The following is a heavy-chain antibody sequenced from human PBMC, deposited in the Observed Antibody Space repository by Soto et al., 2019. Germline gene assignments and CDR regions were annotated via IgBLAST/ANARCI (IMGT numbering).Heavy chain of an antibody. CDR1: GGYISSGGYY. D-gene: IGHD2-21*01. Sequence: QVQLQESGPGLVKPSQTLSLTCTVSGGYISSGGYYWTWIRQHPGKGLEWIGYIYYSGSTCYNPSLKSRVTISVDTSKNQFSLKLSSVTAADTAVYYCAASCVGCGGFNYYGMDVWGQGTTVTVSS. CDR2: IYYSGST. V-gene: IGHV4-31*03. J-gene: IGHJ6*02. CDR3: AASCVGCGGFNYYGMDV.